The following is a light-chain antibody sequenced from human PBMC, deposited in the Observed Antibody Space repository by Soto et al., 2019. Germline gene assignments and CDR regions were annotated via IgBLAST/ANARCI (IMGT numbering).Light chain of an antibody. V-gene: IGLV1-40*01. Sequence: QSVLTQPPSVSGAPGQRVTISCTGTSSNIGAGYYVHWYQQLPGTAPKLLIYGNSNRPSGVPDRFSGSKSGTSASLAITGLQAEDEADYYCQSYDSSRSCWVFGGGTKLTVL. CDR1: SSNIGAGYY. CDR3: QSYDSSRSCWV. CDR2: GNS. J-gene: IGLJ3*02.